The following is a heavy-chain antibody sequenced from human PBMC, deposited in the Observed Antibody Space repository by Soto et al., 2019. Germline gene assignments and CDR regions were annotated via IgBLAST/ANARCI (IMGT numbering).Heavy chain of an antibody. Sequence: QVQLVQSGAEVKKPGASVKVSCKASGYTFTTYYMHWVRQAPGQGLEWMGLINPSGGSTSYAQKSQGRLTMTRDTSTSTVYMELSSLRSEDTAVYYCAPSYGGNSGSAFDIWGQGTMVTVSS. CDR2: INPSGGST. CDR3: APSYGGNSGSAFDI. V-gene: IGHV1-46*01. D-gene: IGHD2-21*02. CDR1: GYTFTTYY. J-gene: IGHJ3*02.